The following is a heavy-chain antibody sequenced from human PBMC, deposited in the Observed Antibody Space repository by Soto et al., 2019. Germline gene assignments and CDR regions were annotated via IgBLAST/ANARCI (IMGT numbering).Heavy chain of an antibody. J-gene: IGHJ4*02. CDR3: ARDLYCSSTSCYLYFDY. CDR1: GFTFSNYW. Sequence: GGSLRLSCAASGFTFSNYWMSWVRQAPGKGLEWVANIKQDGSEKYYVDSVKGRFTISRDNAKNSLYLQMNSLRAEDTAVYYCARDLYCSSTSCYLYFDYWGQGTLVTVSS. D-gene: IGHD2-2*01. CDR2: IKQDGSEK. V-gene: IGHV3-7*01.